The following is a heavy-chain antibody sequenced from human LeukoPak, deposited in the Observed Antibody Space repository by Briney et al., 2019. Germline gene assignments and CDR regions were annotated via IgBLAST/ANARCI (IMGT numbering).Heavy chain of an antibody. CDR1: GFTFSSYA. J-gene: IGHJ4*02. Sequence: PGGSLRLSCAASGFTFSSYAMSWVRQAPGKGLEWVSAISGSGGSTYYADSVKGRFTISRDNSKSTLYLQMNSLRAEDTAVYYCAKGGGYSGYEIFDYWGQGTLVTVSS. CDR3: AKGGGYSGYEIFDY. CDR2: ISGSGGST. D-gene: IGHD5-12*01. V-gene: IGHV3-23*01.